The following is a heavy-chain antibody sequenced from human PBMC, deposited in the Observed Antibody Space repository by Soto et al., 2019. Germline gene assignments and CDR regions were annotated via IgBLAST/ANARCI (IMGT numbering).Heavy chain of an antibody. V-gene: IGHV1-69*01. J-gene: IGHJ4*02. CDR2: IIPIFGTT. CDR1: GGTFSTYA. Sequence: QVQLVQSGAEVKKPGSSVKVSCEASGGTFSTYAITWVRQAPGQGLEWLGGIIPIFGTTDYARKFQGRVMITAAESTSTVFIELSSLTSEDTAVYYCARGVGAYYFDYWGQGTLVTVSS. D-gene: IGHD1-26*01. CDR3: ARGVGAYYFDY.